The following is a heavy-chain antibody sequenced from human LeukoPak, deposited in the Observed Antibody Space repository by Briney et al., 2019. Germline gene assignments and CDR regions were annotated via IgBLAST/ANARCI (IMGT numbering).Heavy chain of an antibody. Sequence: TGGPLRLSCAASGFTFSSYWISWVRQAPGNGLEWVANKNQVEREKYYVDSVKVRFPISRDNAKNSLYPKMNSLRAEDKAVYYCVTDTNRVSGYWGQGTLVTVSS. J-gene: IGHJ4*02. D-gene: IGHD1-14*01. CDR2: KNQVEREK. CDR3: VTDTNRVSGY. CDR1: GFTFSSYW. V-gene: IGHV3-7*01.